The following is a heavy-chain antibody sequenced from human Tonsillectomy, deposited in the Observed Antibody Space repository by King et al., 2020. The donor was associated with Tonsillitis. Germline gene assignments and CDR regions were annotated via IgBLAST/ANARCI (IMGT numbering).Heavy chain of an antibody. D-gene: IGHD3-22*01. CDR1: GGSFSGYY. Sequence: VQLQQWGAGLLKPSETLSLTCAVYGGSFSGYYWSWIRQPPGKGLEWIGEINHSGSTNYNPSLKSRVTISVDTSKNQFSLKLSSVTAADTAVYYCARGASGYEPNGFGYWGQGTLVTVSS. CDR3: ARGASGYEPNGFGY. J-gene: IGHJ4*02. V-gene: IGHV4-34*01. CDR2: INHSGST.